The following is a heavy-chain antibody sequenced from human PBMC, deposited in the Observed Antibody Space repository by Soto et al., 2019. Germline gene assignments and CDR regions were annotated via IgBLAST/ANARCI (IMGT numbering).Heavy chain of an antibody. CDR3: ARDYFDSSDYTTNWFDP. CDR2: IYHTGNA. CDR1: GDSISNSRFY. Sequence: SETLSLTCSVSGDSISNSRFYWAWIRQPPGEGLEWIGSIYHTGNAYHNPSLKSRVTIFVDTSKNQFSLKLTSVTAADTALYYCARDYFDSSDYTTNWFDPWGQGTLVTVSS. D-gene: IGHD3-22*01. V-gene: IGHV4-39*01. J-gene: IGHJ5*02.